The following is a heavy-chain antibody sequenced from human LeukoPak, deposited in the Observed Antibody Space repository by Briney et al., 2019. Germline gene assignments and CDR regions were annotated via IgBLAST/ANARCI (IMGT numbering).Heavy chain of an antibody. D-gene: IGHD1-1*01. J-gene: IGHJ5*02. CDR3: ARDVPGSIGTTARFDP. V-gene: IGHV1-18*01. CDR2: ISAYNGNT. CDR1: GYTFTSYG. Sequence: ASVKVSCKASGYTFTSYGISWVRQAPGQGLEWMGWISAYNGNTNYAQKLQGRVTMTTDKSTSTAYMELRSLTSDDTAVYYCARDVPGSIGTTARFDPWGQGTLVAVSS.